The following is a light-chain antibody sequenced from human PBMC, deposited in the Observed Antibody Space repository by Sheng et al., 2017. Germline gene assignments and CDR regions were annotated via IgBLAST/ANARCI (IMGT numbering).Light chain of an antibody. CDR1: QNINTY. CDR2: AAS. Sequence: DIQMTQSPSSLAASVGDRVTISCRASQNINTYLSWYQQKPGKAPQLLIYAASILEAGVPSRFSGSGSGTDFTLTISNLRPEDFAIYYCQYTYSLPPAYTFGQGTKLEIK. CDR3: QYTYSLPPAYT. V-gene: IGKV1-39*01. J-gene: IGKJ2*01.